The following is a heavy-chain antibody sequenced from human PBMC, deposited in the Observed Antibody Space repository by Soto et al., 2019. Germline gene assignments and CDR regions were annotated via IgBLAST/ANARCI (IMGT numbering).Heavy chain of an antibody. Sequence: QVQLVESGGGVVQPGRSLRLSCAASGFTFSSYAMHWVRQAPGKGLEWVAVISYDGSNKYYADSVKGRFTISRDNSKNTLYLQMNSLRAEDTAVYYCARDTSHSSGWYSPYYYYYGMDVWGQGTTVTVSS. J-gene: IGHJ6*02. D-gene: IGHD6-19*01. V-gene: IGHV3-30-3*01. CDR3: ARDTSHSSGWYSPYYYYYGMDV. CDR2: ISYDGSNK. CDR1: GFTFSSYA.